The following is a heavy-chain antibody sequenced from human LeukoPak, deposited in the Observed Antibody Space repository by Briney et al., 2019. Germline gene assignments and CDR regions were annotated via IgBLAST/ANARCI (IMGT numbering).Heavy chain of an antibody. CDR2: INHSGST. Sequence: PSETLSLTCAVYGGSFSGYYWSWIRQPPGKGLEWIGEINHSGSTNYNPSLKSRVTISVDTSKNQFSLKLSSVTAADMAVYYCARRLTIFGVVIIGAPFDYWGQGTLVTVSS. D-gene: IGHD3-3*01. J-gene: IGHJ4*02. V-gene: IGHV4-34*01. CDR3: ARRLTIFGVVIIGAPFDY. CDR1: GGSFSGYY.